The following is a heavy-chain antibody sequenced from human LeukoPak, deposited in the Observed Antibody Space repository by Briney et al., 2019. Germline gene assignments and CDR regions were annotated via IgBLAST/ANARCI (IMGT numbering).Heavy chain of an antibody. CDR3: ARSDVDTDASFDY. CDR2: ISSSSSYI. J-gene: IGHJ4*02. V-gene: IGHV3-21*01. Sequence: PGGSLRLPCAASGFTFSSYSMNWVRQAPGKGLEWVSSISSSSSYIYYADSVKGRFTISRDNAKNSLYLQMNSLRAEATAVYYCARSDVDTDASFDYWGQGTLVTVSS. CDR1: GFTFSSYS. D-gene: IGHD5-18*01.